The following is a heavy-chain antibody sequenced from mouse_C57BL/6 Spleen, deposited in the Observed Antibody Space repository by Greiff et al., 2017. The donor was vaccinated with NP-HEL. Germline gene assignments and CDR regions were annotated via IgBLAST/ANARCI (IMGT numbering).Heavy chain of an antibody. J-gene: IGHJ2*01. Sequence: VQLQQSGPELVKPGASVKISCKASGYTFTDYYMNWVKQSHGKSLEWIGDINPNNGGTSYNQKFKGKATLTVDKSSSTAYMELRSLTSEDSAVYYCARGLRRKDYFDYWGQGTTLTVSS. D-gene: IGHD2-4*01. CDR2: INPNNGGT. V-gene: IGHV1-26*01. CDR1: GYTFTDYY. CDR3: ARGLRRKDYFDY.